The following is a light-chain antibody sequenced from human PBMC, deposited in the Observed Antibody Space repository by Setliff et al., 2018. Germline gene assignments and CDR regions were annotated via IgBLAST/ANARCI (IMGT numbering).Light chain of an antibody. Sequence: QLTQSPSFLSASVGDRVTITFRASQGISSYLAWYQQKPGKAPKILIYAASTLQSGVPSRYSGSGSGTEFTLTISSLQLEDFATYYCQQLNSYPLTFGGGTKVDIK. V-gene: IGKV1-9*01. CDR2: AAS. CDR1: QGISSY. CDR3: QQLNSYPLT. J-gene: IGKJ4*01.